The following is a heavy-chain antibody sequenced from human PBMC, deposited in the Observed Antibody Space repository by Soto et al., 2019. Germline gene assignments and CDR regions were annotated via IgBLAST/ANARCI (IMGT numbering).Heavy chain of an antibody. Sequence: EASVKVSCKTSGYTFTAYYIHWVRQAPGQGLEWMGWINPSTGGTNYAQRFQGWVTMTRDTSISTAYMELGRLTSDDTAVYYCARGELDNWGQGTLVTVSS. D-gene: IGHD1-1*01. CDR3: ARGELDN. J-gene: IGHJ4*02. CDR2: INPSTGGT. V-gene: IGHV1-2*04. CDR1: GYTFTAYY.